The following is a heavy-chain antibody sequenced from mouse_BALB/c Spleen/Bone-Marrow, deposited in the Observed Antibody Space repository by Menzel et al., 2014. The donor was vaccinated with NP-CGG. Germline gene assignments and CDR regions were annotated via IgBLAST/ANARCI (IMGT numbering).Heavy chain of an antibody. J-gene: IGHJ4*01. Sequence: EVKLVESGGGLVKPGGSLKLSCAASGFTFSSYTMSWVRQTPEKRLEWVATITSGGSYTYYPDSVKGRFTISRDIAKNTLYLQMSSLRSEDTAMYYCTRDLYDGYPYYAMDYWGQGTSVTVSS. V-gene: IGHV5-6-4*01. CDR3: TRDLYDGYPYYAMDY. CDR1: GFTFSSYT. CDR2: ITSGGSYT. D-gene: IGHD2-3*01.